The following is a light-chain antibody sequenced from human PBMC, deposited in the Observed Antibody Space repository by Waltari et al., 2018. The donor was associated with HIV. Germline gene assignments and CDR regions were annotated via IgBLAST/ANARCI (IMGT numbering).Light chain of an antibody. Sequence: QSALTHPPSVSGSPGQSITISCTGTRSDVGGYNLVSWYQQHPGKAPKLMIYEVSKRPSGVSNRFSGSKSGNTASLTISGLQAEDEADYYCCAYAGSTTYVIFGGGTKLTVL. CDR3: CAYAGSTTYVI. CDR1: RSDVGGYNL. V-gene: IGLV2-23*02. CDR2: EVS. J-gene: IGLJ2*01.